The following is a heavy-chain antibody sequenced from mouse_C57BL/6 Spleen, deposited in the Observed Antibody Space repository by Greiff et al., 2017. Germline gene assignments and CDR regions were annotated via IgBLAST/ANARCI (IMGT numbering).Heavy chain of an antibody. CDR2: INPNNGGT. V-gene: IGHV1-26*01. Sequence: VQLQQSGPELVKPGASVKISCKASGYTFTDYYMNWVKQSHGKSLEWIGDINPNNGGTSYNQKFKGKATLTVDKSSSTAYMELRSLTSEDSAVYYCARSQLRFDYWGQGTTRTVSS. D-gene: IGHD3-2*02. CDR3: ARSQLRFDY. CDR1: GYTFTDYY. J-gene: IGHJ2*01.